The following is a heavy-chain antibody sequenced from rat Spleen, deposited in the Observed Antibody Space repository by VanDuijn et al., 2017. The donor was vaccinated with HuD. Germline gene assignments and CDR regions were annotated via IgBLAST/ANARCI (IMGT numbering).Heavy chain of an antibody. J-gene: IGHJ1*01. CDR2: ISYDGSST. CDR3: ARLNWELDWYFDF. Sequence: EVQLVESDGGLVQPGRSLKLSCAASGFTFSDYNMAWVRQAPKKGLAWVATISYDGSSTYYRDSVKGRFTISRDNAKSTLYLQMDSLRSEDTATYYCARLNWELDWYFDFWGPGTMVTVSS. D-gene: IGHD5-1*01. V-gene: IGHV5-7*01. CDR1: GFTFSDYN.